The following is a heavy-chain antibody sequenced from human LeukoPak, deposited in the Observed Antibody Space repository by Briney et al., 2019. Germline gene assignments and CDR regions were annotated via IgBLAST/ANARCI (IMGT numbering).Heavy chain of an antibody. CDR2: IYYSGST. J-gene: IGHJ4*02. CDR3: VRGSTLRHYQY. V-gene: IGHV4-39*01. CDR1: GGSISSSTYY. Sequence: SETLSLACTVSGGSISSSTYYWGWIRRPPGKGLEWIGSIYYSGSTYYNPSLKSRVTVSVDTSKNQFSLNLSSVTAADTAVYYCVRGSTLRHYQYWGQGTLVTVSS. D-gene: IGHD3-16*01.